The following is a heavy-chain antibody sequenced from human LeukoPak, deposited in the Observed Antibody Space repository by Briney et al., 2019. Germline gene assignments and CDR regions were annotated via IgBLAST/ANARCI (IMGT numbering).Heavy chain of an antibody. CDR3: ARVLEAYYYYMDV. CDR2: INHSGST. Sequence: SETLSLTCAVYGGSFSGYYWSWIRQPPGKGLEWIGEINHSGSTNYNPSLKSRVTISVDTSKNQFSLKLSSVTAADTAVYYCARVLEAYYYYMDVWGKGTTVTVSS. J-gene: IGHJ6*03. D-gene: IGHD1-1*01. CDR1: GGSFSGYY. V-gene: IGHV4-34*01.